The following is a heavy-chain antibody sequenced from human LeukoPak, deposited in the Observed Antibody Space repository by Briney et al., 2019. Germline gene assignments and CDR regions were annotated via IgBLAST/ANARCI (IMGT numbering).Heavy chain of an antibody. D-gene: IGHD3-9*01. Sequence: SGTLSLTCTVSGGSISSYYWSWIRQPPGKGLEWIGYIYYSGSTNYNPSLKSRVTISVDTSKNQFSLKLSSVTAADTAVYYCAREGLDILTANRWFDPWGQGTLVTVSS. J-gene: IGHJ5*02. CDR1: GGSISSYY. CDR3: AREGLDILTANRWFDP. V-gene: IGHV4-59*01. CDR2: IYYSGST.